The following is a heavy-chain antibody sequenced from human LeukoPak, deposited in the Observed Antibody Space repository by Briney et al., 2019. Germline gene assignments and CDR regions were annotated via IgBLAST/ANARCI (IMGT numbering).Heavy chain of an antibody. Sequence: GGSLRLSCAASGFTFSSYSMNWVRQAPGKGLEWVSSISSSSSYIYYADSVKGRFTISRDNAKNSLYLQMNSLRPEDTAVYYCARGTRDGYNLIDYWGQGTLVTVSS. V-gene: IGHV3-21*01. D-gene: IGHD5-24*01. CDR3: ARGTRDGYNLIDY. CDR1: GFTFSSYS. CDR2: ISSSSSYI. J-gene: IGHJ4*02.